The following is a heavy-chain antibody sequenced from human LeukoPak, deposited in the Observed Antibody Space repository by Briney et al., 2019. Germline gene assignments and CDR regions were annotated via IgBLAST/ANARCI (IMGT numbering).Heavy chain of an antibody. CDR3: ARDAVHCSSCSDY. CDR2: ISSSSSYI. CDR1: GFTFSSYS. D-gene: IGHD6-13*01. J-gene: IGHJ4*02. V-gene: IGHV3-21*01. Sequence: GGSLRLSCAASGFTFSSYSMNWVRQAPGKGLEWVSSISSSSSYIYYADSVKGRFTISRDNAKNSLYLQMNSLRAEDTAVYYCARDAVHCSSCSDYWGQGTLVTVSS.